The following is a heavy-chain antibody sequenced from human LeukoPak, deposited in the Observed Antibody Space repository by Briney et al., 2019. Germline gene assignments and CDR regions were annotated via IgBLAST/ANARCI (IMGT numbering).Heavy chain of an antibody. CDR3: ARNGPLRYFDWLENYYYYYYMDV. D-gene: IGHD3-9*01. J-gene: IGHJ6*03. CDR1: GLIFSSYE. V-gene: IGHV3-48*03. Sequence: GGSLRLSCATSGLIFSSYEITWVRQAPGKGLEWISHISSSGGNTYYADSVKGRFTISRDNAKNSLYLQMNSLRAEDTAVYYCARNGPLRYFDWLENYYYYYYMDVWGKGTTVTVSS. CDR2: ISSSGGNT.